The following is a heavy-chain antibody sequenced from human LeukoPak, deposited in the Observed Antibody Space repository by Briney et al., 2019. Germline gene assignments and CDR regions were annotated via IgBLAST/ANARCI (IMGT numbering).Heavy chain of an antibody. Sequence: SETLSLTCAVSGYSISSGYYWGWIRQPPGKGLEWIGSIYHSGSSYYNPSLKSRGSFSVDTSKNHFSLKPTSVTAVDTAVYYCARAGSGSRDYFDYWGQGTLVTVSS. J-gene: IGHJ4*02. CDR2: IYHSGSS. CDR3: ARAGSGSRDYFDY. D-gene: IGHD2-15*01. CDR1: GYSISSGYY. V-gene: IGHV4-38-2*01.